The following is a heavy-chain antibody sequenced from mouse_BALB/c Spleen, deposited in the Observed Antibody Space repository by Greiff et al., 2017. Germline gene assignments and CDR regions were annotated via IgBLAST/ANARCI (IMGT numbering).Heavy chain of an antibody. CDR1: GFTFSSYT. Sequence: VQLKESGGGLVQPGGSLKLSCAASGFTFSSYTMSWVRQTPEKRLEWVAYISNGGGSTYYPDTVKGRFTISRDNAKNTLYLQMSSLKSEDTAMYYCARLFITTGGFAYWGQGTLVTVSA. CDR2: ISNGGGST. CDR3: ARLFITTGGFAY. J-gene: IGHJ3*01. V-gene: IGHV5-12-2*01. D-gene: IGHD1-1*01.